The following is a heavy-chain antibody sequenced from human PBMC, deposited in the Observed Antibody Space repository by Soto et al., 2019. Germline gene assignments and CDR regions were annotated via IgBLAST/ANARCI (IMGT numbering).Heavy chain of an antibody. D-gene: IGHD3-22*01. CDR1: GGSISSGGYS. J-gene: IGHJ4*02. V-gene: IGHV4-30-2*01. Sequence: QLQLQESGSGLVKPSQTLSLTCAVSGGSISSGGYSWSWIRQPPGKGLEWIGYIYHSGSTYYNPSLKSRVTISVDRSKNQFSLKLSSVTAADTAVYYCARDNPPCPPPPGIVVVIRVGSFDYWGQGTLVTVSS. CDR2: IYHSGST. CDR3: ARDNPPCPPPPGIVVVIRVGSFDY.